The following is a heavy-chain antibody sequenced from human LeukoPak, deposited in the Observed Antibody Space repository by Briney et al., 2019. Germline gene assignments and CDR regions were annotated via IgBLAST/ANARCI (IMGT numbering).Heavy chain of an antibody. D-gene: IGHD6-13*01. V-gene: IGHV4-59*01. J-gene: IGHJ6*03. CDR3: ARGQQLDYYMDV. Sequence: SETLSLTCTVSGGSISSYYWSWIRQPPGKGLEWIGYIYYSGSTNYNPSLKSRVTISVDTSKNQFSLKLNSVTAADTAVYYCARGQQLDYYMDVWGKGTTVTVSS. CDR1: GGSISSYY. CDR2: IYYSGST.